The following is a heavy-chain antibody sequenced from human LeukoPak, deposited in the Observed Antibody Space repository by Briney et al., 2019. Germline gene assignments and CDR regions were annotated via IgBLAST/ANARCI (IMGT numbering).Heavy chain of an antibody. CDR1: GFTFSSYA. CDR2: ISGSGGST. J-gene: IGHJ6*02. D-gene: IGHD5-18*01. Sequence: GGSLRLSCAASGFTFSSYAMSWVRQAPGKGLEWVSAISGSGGSTYYADSVKGRFTISRDNSKNTLYLQMNSLRAEDTAVYYCARVDTAMDYYGMDVWGQGTTVTVSS. CDR3: ARVDTAMDYYGMDV. V-gene: IGHV3-23*01.